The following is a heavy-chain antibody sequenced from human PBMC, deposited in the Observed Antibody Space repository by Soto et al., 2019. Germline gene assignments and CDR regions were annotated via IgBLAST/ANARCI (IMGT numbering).Heavy chain of an antibody. CDR2: IIPIFGTA. D-gene: IGHD5-12*01. CDR1: GGTFSNYA. CDR3: ARPVEMATISRSYLFY. Sequence: QVQLVQSGAEVKKPGSSVKVSCKASGGTFSNYAINWVRQAPGQGLEWMGGIIPIFGTANYAQKFQGRVTITADESTSTAYVDLSSLRSEDTAVYYCARPVEMATISRSYLFYWGQGTLVTVSS. V-gene: IGHV1-69*01. J-gene: IGHJ4*02.